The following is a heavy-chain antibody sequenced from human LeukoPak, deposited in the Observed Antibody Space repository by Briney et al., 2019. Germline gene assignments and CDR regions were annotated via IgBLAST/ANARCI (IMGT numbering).Heavy chain of an antibody. J-gene: IGHJ5*02. D-gene: IGHD3-10*01. CDR1: GGSFSNYY. CDR2: INHSGST. CDR3: ARDLPYGA. Sequence: PSETLSLTCAVYGGSFSNYYRSWLRQPPGKGLEWIGEINHSGSTTYNPSLKSRITISEDSYKHQFSLQLSSVPAADTTVYYCARDLPYGAWGQGTLVTVSS. V-gene: IGHV4-34*01.